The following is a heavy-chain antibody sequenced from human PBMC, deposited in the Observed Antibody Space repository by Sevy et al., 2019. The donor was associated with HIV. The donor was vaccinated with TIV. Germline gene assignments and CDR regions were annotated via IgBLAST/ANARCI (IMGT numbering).Heavy chain of an antibody. J-gene: IGHJ6*02. CDR1: GGSVSSGSYY. V-gene: IGHV4-61*01. CDR2: IYYSGST. D-gene: IGHD4-17*01. CDR3: ARAHGDYVPYYYGMDV. Sequence: SETLSLTCTVSGGSVSSGSYYWSWIRQPPGKGLEWIGYIYYSGSTNYNPSLKSRVTISVDTSKNQFSLKLSSVTAADTAVYYCARAHGDYVPYYYGMDVWGQGTTVTVSS.